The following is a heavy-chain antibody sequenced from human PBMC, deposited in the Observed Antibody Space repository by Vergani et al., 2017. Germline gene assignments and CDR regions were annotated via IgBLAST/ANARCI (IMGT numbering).Heavy chain of an antibody. CDR2: INPSGGHT. Sequence: QVQVVQSGAEVKKSGASVKVSCKTSGYTFSNYYMHWVRQAPGQGLEWMGIINPSGGHTNYAQKFQGRVTMTRYTSTSTVYMDLSSLRSEDTAIYYCARGDYGILTGYRYWGQGTLVTVSA. CDR1: GYTFSNYY. J-gene: IGHJ4*02. D-gene: IGHD3-9*01. V-gene: IGHV1-46*03. CDR3: ARGDYGILTGYRY.